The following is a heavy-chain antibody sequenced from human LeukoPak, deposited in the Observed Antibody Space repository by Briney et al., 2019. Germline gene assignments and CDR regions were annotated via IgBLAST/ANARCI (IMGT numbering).Heavy chain of an antibody. CDR3: AREIRPYYDFWSGYYTANYYYYGMDV. CDR2: INPNSGGT. V-gene: IGHV1-2*06. CDR1: GYTFTGYY. Sequence: AASVKVSCKASGYTFTGYYMHWVRQAPGQGLEWMGRINPNSGGTNYAQKFQGRVTMTRDTSTSTVYMELSSLRSEDTAVYYCAREIRPYYDFWSGYYTANYYYYGMDVWGQGTTVTVSS. D-gene: IGHD3-3*01. J-gene: IGHJ6*02.